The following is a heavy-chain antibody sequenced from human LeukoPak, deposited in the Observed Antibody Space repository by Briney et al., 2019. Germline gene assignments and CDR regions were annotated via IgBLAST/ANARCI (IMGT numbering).Heavy chain of an antibody. CDR2: IRSDGTI. CDR1: GFTVSGNY. V-gene: IGHV3-11*01. Sequence: GGSLRLSCAVSGFTVSGNYMTWVRQAPGKGLEWVSHIRSDGTITYADSVKGRFTISRDDAKTSVYLQMNSLRDEDTAMYYCARDNIWAFDIWGQGTMVTVSS. D-gene: IGHD3-9*01. J-gene: IGHJ3*02. CDR3: ARDNIWAFDI.